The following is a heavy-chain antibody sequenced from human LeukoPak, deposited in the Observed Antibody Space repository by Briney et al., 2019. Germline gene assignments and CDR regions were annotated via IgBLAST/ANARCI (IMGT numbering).Heavy chain of an antibody. CDR2: ISYDGNLK. V-gene: IGHV3-30*18. Sequence: GGSLRLSCAASGFTFSTYGMHWVRQAPGKGLEWVAVISYDGNLKYYADSVKGRFTISRDNPKNTLYLQMDSLRTEDTAVYSCAKEGTAYVSSWYDYWGQGTLVTVSP. CDR1: GFTFSTYG. D-gene: IGHD6-13*01. J-gene: IGHJ4*02. CDR3: AKEGTAYVSSWYDY.